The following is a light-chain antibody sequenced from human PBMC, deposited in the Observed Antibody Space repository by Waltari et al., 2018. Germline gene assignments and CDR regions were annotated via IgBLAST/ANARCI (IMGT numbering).Light chain of an antibody. CDR2: DGS. J-gene: IGKJ4*01. V-gene: IGKV3-15*01. CDR3: QQYGAWPLT. Sequence: EIVLTQSPGTLSLSPGERVTLSCRASQSVTSYLGWYQKKRGQAPRLLIYDGSSRATGVPARFSGSGSVTEFTLTISSLQAEDLAVYYCQQYGAWPLTFGGGSKVEF. CDR1: QSVTSY.